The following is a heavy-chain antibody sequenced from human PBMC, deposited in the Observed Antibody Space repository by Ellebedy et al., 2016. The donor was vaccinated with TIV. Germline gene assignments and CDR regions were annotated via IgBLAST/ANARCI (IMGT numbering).Heavy chain of an antibody. Sequence: MPGGSLRLSCTVSGGSISSYYWTWIRQPPGKGLEWIGYIYHNGNTNYNPSLKSRVTISVDPSKNQFSLKLSSVTAADTAVYYCARQYKYGTSGYYVDYWGQGTLLTVSS. CDR2: IYHNGNT. CDR1: GGSISSYY. D-gene: IGHD3-22*01. V-gene: IGHV4-59*08. CDR3: ARQYKYGTSGYYVDY. J-gene: IGHJ4*02.